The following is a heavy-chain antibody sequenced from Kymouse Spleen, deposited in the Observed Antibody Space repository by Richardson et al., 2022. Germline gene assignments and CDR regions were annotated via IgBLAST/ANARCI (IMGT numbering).Heavy chain of an antibody. CDR2: IYYSGST. CDR3: ARGGSSEYYYYYGMDV. J-gene: IGHJ6*02. Sequence: QLQLQESGPGLVKPSETLSLTCTVSGGSISSSSYYWGWIRQPPGKGLEWIGSIYYSGSTYYNPSLKSRVTISVDTSKNQFSLKLSSVTAADTAVYYCARGGSSEYYYYYGMDVWGQGTTVTVSS. CDR1: GGSISSSSYY. V-gene: IGHV4-39*01. D-gene: IGHD6-6*01.